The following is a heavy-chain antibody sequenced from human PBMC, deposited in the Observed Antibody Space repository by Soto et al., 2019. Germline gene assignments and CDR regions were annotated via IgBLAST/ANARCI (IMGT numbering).Heavy chain of an antibody. J-gene: IGHJ4*02. CDR1: GFIFRDYL. Sequence: QVQLVESGGGEVQPGTSLRLSCKASGFIFRDYLIHWVRQAPGKGLEWLAVLSFDGTAEYYADSTRGRFTISRDIPKSTTYLVINNVRREDTAMYYCARVATRLQSMEVLEYWGQGTLVTVPS. CDR2: LSFDGTAE. V-gene: IGHV3-30*03. D-gene: IGHD2-21*02. CDR3: ARVATRLQSMEVLEY.